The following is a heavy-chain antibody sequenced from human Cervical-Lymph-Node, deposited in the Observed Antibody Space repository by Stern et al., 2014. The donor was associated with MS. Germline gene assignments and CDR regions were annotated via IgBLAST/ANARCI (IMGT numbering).Heavy chain of an antibody. V-gene: IGHV1-69*01. Sequence: QLVQSGAEVKKPGSSVKVSCKASGGTFSSYAISWVRQAPGRGLEWMGEILPMFGTTKYAQKFQGRVTIIADGSTTTAYMELSSLRSEDTAIYYCARRDYYDSSGYYGDALDIWGQGTMVTVSS. J-gene: IGHJ3*02. CDR2: ILPMFGTT. CDR1: GGTFSSYA. CDR3: ARRDYYDSSGYYGDALDI. D-gene: IGHD3-22*01.